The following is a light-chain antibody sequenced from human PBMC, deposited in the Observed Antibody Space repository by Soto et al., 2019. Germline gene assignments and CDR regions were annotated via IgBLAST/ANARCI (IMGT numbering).Light chain of an antibody. CDR1: QGGTSY. V-gene: IGKV3-20*01. J-gene: IGKJ5*01. CDR3: QQYGSSPSIT. Sequence: EFVLTQSPATLSFSPGSRATLSFIASQGGTSYLAWYQQKPGQAPRLLIYAASSRATGIPDRFSASGSGTDFTLTISRLEPEDFAVYYCQQYGSSPSITFGQGTRLEIK. CDR2: AAS.